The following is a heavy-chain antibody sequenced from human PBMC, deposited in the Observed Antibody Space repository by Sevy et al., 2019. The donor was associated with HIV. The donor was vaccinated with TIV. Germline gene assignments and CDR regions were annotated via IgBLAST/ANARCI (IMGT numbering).Heavy chain of an antibody. V-gene: IGHV1-18*01. Sequence: ASVKVSFKASGYTFTSYGISWVRQAPGQGLEWMGWISAYNGNTNYAQKLQGRVTMTTDTSTSTAYMELRSLRSDDTAVYYCARAGSYDSSGYYYADYWGQGTLVTVSS. CDR2: ISAYNGNT. J-gene: IGHJ4*02. CDR3: ARAGSYDSSGYYYADY. CDR1: GYTFTSYG. D-gene: IGHD3-22*01.